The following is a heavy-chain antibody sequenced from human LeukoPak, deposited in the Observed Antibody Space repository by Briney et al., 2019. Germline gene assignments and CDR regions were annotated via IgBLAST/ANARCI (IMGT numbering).Heavy chain of an antibody. CDR1: GFTFTTYT. CDR2: ISWNSGSI. D-gene: IGHD3-22*01. Sequence: GGSLRLSCAASGFTFTTYTMSWVRQAPGKGLEWVSGISWNSGSIGYADSVKGRFTISRDNAKNSLYLQMNSLRAEDTALYYCAKDIGGTYYYDSSGCLFEYWGQGTLVTVSS. CDR3: AKDIGGTYYYDSSGCLFEY. V-gene: IGHV3-9*01. J-gene: IGHJ4*02.